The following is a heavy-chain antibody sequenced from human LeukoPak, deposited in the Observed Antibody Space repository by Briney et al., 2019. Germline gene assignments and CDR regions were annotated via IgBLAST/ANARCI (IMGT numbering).Heavy chain of an antibody. Sequence: GGSLRLSCAASGFTFSDYYMSWIRQAPGKGLEWVSYISSSGSTIYYADSVKGRFTISRDNAKNSLYLQMNSLRAEDTAVYYCAGGQTGYYYYYYYMDVLGKGTTVTVSS. CDR1: GFTFSDYY. CDR2: ISSSGSTI. D-gene: IGHD3-9*01. V-gene: IGHV3-11*01. CDR3: AGGQTGYYYYYYYMDV. J-gene: IGHJ6*03.